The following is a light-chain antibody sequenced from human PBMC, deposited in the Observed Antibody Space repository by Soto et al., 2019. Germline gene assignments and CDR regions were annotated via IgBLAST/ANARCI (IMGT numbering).Light chain of an antibody. CDR1: QNISSF. Sequence: DIQMTQSPSSLSASVGDRVTITCRASQNISSFLNWYQQKPGKAPKLLLYAASSLQIGVPSRFSGSGSGTDFTLTISSLQPDDFATYYCQQSYSTLTWTFGQGTKVEIK. V-gene: IGKV1-39*01. CDR3: QQSYSTLTWT. CDR2: AAS. J-gene: IGKJ1*01.